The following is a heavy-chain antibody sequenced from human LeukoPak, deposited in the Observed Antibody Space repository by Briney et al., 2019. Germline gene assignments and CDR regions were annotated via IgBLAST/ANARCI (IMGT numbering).Heavy chain of an antibody. Sequence: GRSLRLSCAASGFTFDDYAMHWVRQAPGKGLEWVSGISWNSGSIGYADSVKGRFTISRDNAKNSLYLQMNSLRAEDTAVYYCARGLLVGARPLDYWGQGTLVTVSS. CDR3: ARGLLVGARPLDY. CDR2: ISWNSGSI. V-gene: IGHV3-9*01. J-gene: IGHJ4*02. D-gene: IGHD1-26*01. CDR1: GFTFDDYA.